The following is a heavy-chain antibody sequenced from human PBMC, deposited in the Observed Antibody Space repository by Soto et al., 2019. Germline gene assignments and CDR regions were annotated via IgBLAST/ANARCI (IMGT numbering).Heavy chain of an antibody. CDR2: IYYSGST. Sequence: SETLSLTCTVSGGSISSSSYYLGWIRQPPGKGLEWIGSIYYSGSTYYNPSLKSRVTISVDTSKNQFSLKLSSVTAADTAVYYCARLMITFGGVIVDQSQDDYWGQGTLVTVSS. J-gene: IGHJ4*02. V-gene: IGHV4-39*01. CDR1: GGSISSSSYY. D-gene: IGHD3-16*02. CDR3: ARLMITFGGVIVDQSQDDY.